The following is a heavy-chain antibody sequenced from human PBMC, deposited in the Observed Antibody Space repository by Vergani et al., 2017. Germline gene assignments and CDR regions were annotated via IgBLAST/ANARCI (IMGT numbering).Heavy chain of an antibody. Sequence: QVQLVESGGGVVQPGRSLRLSCAASGFTFSSYAMHWVRQAPGKGLEWVAVISYDGSNKYYADSVKGRFTISRDNAKNSLYLQMNSLRAEDTAVYYCAREGGDYEGYWYFDLWGRGTLVTVSS. V-gene: IGHV3-30-3*01. CDR2: ISYDGSNK. CDR1: GFTFSSYA. D-gene: IGHD4-17*01. CDR3: AREGGDYEGYWYFDL. J-gene: IGHJ2*01.